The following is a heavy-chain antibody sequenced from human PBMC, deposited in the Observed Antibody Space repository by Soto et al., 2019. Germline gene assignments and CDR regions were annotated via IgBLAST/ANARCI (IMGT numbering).Heavy chain of an antibody. CDR2: TSGSGDNT. Sequence: EVQLLESGGGLVQPGGSLRLSCAASGFSFDDYAMTWGRQAAGKGLEWVSATSGSGDNTYYADSVKGRFTISRDNSKNTLYMQLNSLRAEDTAVYYCAKGYYSGYDLAYFDYWGQGTLVTVSS. CDR1: GFSFDDYA. V-gene: IGHV3-23*01. D-gene: IGHD5-12*01. CDR3: AKGYYSGYDLAYFDY. J-gene: IGHJ4*02.